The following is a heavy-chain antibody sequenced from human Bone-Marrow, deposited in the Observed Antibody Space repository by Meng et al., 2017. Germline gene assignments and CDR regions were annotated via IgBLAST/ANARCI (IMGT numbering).Heavy chain of an antibody. J-gene: IGHJ6*02. CDR1: GFTFDDYA. Sequence: GGSLRLSCAASGFTFDDYAMHWVRQAPGKGLEWVSGISWNSGSIGYADSVKGRFTISRDNAKNSLYLQMNSLRAEDTAVYYCARVNGIAAAGTLAHYYYYGMDVWGQGTTVTVSS. D-gene: IGHD6-13*01. CDR3: ARVNGIAAAGTLAHYYYYGMDV. CDR2: ISWNSGSI. V-gene: IGHV3-9*01.